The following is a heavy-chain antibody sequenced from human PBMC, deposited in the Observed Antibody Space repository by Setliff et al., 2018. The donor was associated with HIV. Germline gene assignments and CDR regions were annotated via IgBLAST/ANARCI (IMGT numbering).Heavy chain of an antibody. J-gene: IGHJ4*02. CDR2: IIPILGTT. CDR3: AKALEMAILGYFDY. CDR1: GYTFTSYD. D-gene: IGHD2-21*01. Sequence: SVKVSCKASGYTFTSYDINWVRQATGQGLEWMGGIIPILGTTNYAQKFQGRVTITADESTSTAYMELSSLRSEDTAVYYCAKALEMAILGYFDYWGQGTLVTVSS. V-gene: IGHV1-69*13.